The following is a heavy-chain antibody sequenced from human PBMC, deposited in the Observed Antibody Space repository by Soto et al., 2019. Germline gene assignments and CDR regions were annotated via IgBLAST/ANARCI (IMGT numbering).Heavy chain of an antibody. V-gene: IGHV1-3*01. D-gene: IGHD4-4*01. CDR2: INAGNGNT. CDR1: GYTFTSYA. J-gene: IGHJ5*02. CDR3: ARAYSNYLRWFDP. Sequence: ASMKVSCKASGYTFTSYAMHWVRQAPGQRLEWMGWINAGNGNTKYSQKFQGRVTITRDTSASTAYMELSSLRSEDTAVYYCARAYSNYLRWFDPWGQGTLVTVSS.